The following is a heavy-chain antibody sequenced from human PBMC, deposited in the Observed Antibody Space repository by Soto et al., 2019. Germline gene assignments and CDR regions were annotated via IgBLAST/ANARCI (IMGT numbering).Heavy chain of an antibody. CDR1: GFTFSSYG. CDR2: IWYDGSNK. Sequence: QVQLVESGGGVVQPGRSLRLSCAASGFTFSSYGMHWVRQAPGKGLEWVAVIWYDGSNKYYADSVKGRFTISRDNSKNTLYLQMNSLRAEDTAVYYCARGGGRSGDCSGGSCYLDYWGQGTLGTGFS. J-gene: IGHJ4*02. CDR3: ARGGGRSGDCSGGSCYLDY. V-gene: IGHV3-33*01. D-gene: IGHD2-15*01.